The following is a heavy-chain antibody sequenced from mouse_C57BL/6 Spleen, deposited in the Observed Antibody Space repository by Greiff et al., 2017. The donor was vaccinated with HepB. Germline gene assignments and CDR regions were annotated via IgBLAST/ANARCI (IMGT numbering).Heavy chain of an antibody. J-gene: IGHJ2*01. D-gene: IGHD2-13*01. CDR3: ASRLHDD. CDR2: IYPGDGDT. CDR1: GYAFSSSW. Sequence: VQLQQSGPELVKPGASVKISCKASGYAFSSSWMNWVKQRPGKGLEWIGRIYPGDGDTNYNGKFKGKATLTADKSSSTAYSQLSSLTSEDSAVYFCASRLHDDWGQGTTLTVSS. V-gene: IGHV1-82*01.